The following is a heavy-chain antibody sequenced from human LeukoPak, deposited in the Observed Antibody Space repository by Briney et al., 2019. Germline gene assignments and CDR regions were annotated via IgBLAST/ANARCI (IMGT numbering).Heavy chain of an antibody. V-gene: IGHV7-4-1*02. D-gene: IGHD6-13*01. CDR2: INTNTGNP. CDR1: GYTFTSYA. J-gene: IGHJ4*02. Sequence: GASVKVSCKASGYTFTSYAMNWVRQAPGQGLEWMGWINTNTGNPTYAQGFTGRFVFSLDTSVSTAYLQISSLKAEDTAVYYCAREPSSYSSSWDHFDYWGQGTLVTVSS. CDR3: AREPSSYSSSWDHFDY.